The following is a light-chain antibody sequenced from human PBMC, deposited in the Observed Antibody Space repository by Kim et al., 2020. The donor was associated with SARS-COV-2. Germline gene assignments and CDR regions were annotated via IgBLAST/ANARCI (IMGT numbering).Light chain of an antibody. Sequence: SVGDRVIITCRTSQSISSHLNWYQQRPGKAPKLLIFAASSLQSRVPSRFSGSGSGTDFTLTITTLQPEDFATYYCQQSYSSPQITFGQGTRREIK. CDR3: QQSYSSPQIT. V-gene: IGKV1-39*01. J-gene: IGKJ5*01. CDR1: QSISSH. CDR2: AAS.